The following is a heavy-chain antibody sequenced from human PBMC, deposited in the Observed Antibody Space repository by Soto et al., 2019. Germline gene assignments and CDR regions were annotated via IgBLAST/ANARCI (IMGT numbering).Heavy chain of an antibody. D-gene: IGHD3-10*01. CDR2: INHSGST. Sequence: TLSLTCAVYGGSFSGYYWSWIRQPPGKGLEWIGEINHSGSTNYNPSLKSRVTISVETSKNQFSLKLNTVTATDTAVYYCARQGFGALHGLVDVWGQGTTVTVSS. J-gene: IGHJ6*02. CDR1: GGSFSGYY. V-gene: IGHV4-34*01. CDR3: ARQGFGALHGLVDV.